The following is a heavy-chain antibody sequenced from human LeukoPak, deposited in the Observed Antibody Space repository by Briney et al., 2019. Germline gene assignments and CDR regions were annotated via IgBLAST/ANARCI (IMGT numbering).Heavy chain of an antibody. Sequence: GGSLRLSCAASGFSFSSYEMNWVRLAPGKGLEWVSYIGSTTNSIYYADSVKGRFTISRDNAKKSLHLQMNSLRAEDTAVYYCARDEYSGLYYYMDVWGKGTTVAVSS. V-gene: IGHV3-48*03. CDR3: ARDEYSGLYYYMDV. J-gene: IGHJ6*03. D-gene: IGHD5-12*01. CDR1: GFSFSSYE. CDR2: IGSTTNSI.